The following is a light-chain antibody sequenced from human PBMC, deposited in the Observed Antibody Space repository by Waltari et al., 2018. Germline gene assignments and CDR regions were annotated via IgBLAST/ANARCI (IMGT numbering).Light chain of an antibody. Sequence: SSELTQPRSVSVSPGQTARITCGRDKIGSKSVQWYQQKAPQAPVLVIYANRQRPSGIPERFSGSNSGNTATLTITGVGAGDEADYYCQVWDSSSDDVFGSGTKLTVL. CDR2: ANR. V-gene: IGLV3-21*01. CDR1: KIGSKS. CDR3: QVWDSSSDDV. J-gene: IGLJ6*01.